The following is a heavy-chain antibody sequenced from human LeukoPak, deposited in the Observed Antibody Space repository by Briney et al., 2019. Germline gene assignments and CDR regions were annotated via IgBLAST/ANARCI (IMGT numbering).Heavy chain of an antibody. J-gene: IGHJ4*02. V-gene: IGHV3-30*18. CDR2: ISYDGSNK. Sequence: GGSLRLSCAASGFTFSSYSMNWVRQAPGKGLEWVAVISYDGSNKYYADSVKGRFTISRDNSKNTLYLQMNSLRAEDTAVYYCAKDLGLLVVPAAIVDYWGQGTLVTVSS. CDR3: AKDLGLLVVPAAIVDY. D-gene: IGHD2-2*01. CDR1: GFTFSSYS.